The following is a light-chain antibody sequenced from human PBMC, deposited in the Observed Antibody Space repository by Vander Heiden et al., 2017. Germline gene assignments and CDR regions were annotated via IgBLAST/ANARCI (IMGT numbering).Light chain of an antibody. CDR3: QQYNNWPPRT. V-gene: IGKV3-15*01. J-gene: IGKJ3*01. CDR2: GAS. Sequence: IVMPPSPATLSVSPGARATLSCRASQSVSSNLAWYQQKPGQAPRLLIYGASTRATGIPARCSGSGSGTEFTLTISSLQSEDFAVYYCQQYNNWPPRTFGHGTNVDIK. CDR1: QSVSSN.